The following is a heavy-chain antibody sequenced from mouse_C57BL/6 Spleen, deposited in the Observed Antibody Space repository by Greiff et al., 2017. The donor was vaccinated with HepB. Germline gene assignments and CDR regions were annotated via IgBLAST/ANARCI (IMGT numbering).Heavy chain of an antibody. CDR1: GYTFTSYW. CDR3: ARRMDY. CDR2: IDPSDSYT. Sequence: VQLQQPGAELVMPGASVKLSCKASGYTFTSYWMHWVKQRPGQGLEWIGEIDPSDSYTNYNQKFKGKSTLTVDKSSSTAYMQLSSLTSEDSAVYYCARRMDYWVKEPQSPSPQ. V-gene: IGHV1-69*01. J-gene: IGHJ4*01.